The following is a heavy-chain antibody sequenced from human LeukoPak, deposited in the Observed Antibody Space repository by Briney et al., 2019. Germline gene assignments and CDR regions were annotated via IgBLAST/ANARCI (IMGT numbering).Heavy chain of an antibody. V-gene: IGHV4-59*01. Sequence: SETLSLTCTVSGGSFSSYYWSWIRQPPGKGLEWIGYIYYSGSTNYNPSLKSRVTISVDTSKNQFSLKLSSVTAADTAVYYCARDVGGYGYWYFDLWGRGTLVTVSS. CDR2: IYYSGST. CDR3: ARDVGGYGYWYFDL. D-gene: IGHD5-18*01. CDR1: GGSFSSYY. J-gene: IGHJ2*01.